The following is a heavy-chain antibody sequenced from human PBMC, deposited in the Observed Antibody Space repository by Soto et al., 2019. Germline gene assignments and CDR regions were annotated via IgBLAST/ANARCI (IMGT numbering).Heavy chain of an antibody. V-gene: IGHV1-46*04. CDR2: INPSARSA. D-gene: IGHD1-1*01. CDR3: ARDNSAANGVLDH. J-gene: IGHJ4*02. CDR1: GYTFTNYY. Sequence: ASVKVSCKASGYTFTNYYLHWVRQAPGQGLEWVGMINPSARSASYAQRLRGRLTMDRDTSTTTVYMELSRLTSEDTAVYYCARDNSAANGVLDHWGLGTLVTVSS.